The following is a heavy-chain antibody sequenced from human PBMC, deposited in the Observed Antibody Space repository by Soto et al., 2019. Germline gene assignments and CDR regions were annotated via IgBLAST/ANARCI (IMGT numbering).Heavy chain of an antibody. D-gene: IGHD2-2*01. CDR2: ISGSGGTT. J-gene: IGHJ4*02. V-gene: IGHV3-23*01. CDR3: AKEDIVVVPAAADH. CDR1: GITFSSYA. Sequence: DVKLLESGGGLVQPGGSLRLSCAASGITFSSYAMSWVRQAPGKGMESVSGISGSGGTTYYADSVKGRFTISRDNSTNTLYLQMNPLRADDTAVYYCAKEDIVVVPAAADHWGQGTLVTASS.